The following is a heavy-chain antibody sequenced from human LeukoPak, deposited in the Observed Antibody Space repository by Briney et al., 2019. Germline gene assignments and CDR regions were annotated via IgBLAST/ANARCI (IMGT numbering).Heavy chain of an antibody. CDR2: INHSGST. D-gene: IGHD7-27*01. CDR3: VRLDWGSRGSGSFDI. CDR1: GGSLSDNY. Sequence: PSETLSLTCAVYGGSLSDNYWSWIRQPPGKGLEWIGEINHSGSTNYNPSLKSRVTISVDTSKNQFSLKLTSVTAADTAVYFCVRLDWGSRGSGSFDIWGQGTLVIVSS. J-gene: IGHJ4*02. V-gene: IGHV4-34*01.